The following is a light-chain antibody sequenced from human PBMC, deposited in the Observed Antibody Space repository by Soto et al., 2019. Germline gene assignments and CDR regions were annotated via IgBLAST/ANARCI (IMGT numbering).Light chain of an antibody. J-gene: IGLJ2*01. CDR2: EVN. V-gene: IGLV2-23*02. CDR3: CSYGGDRI. Sequence: QSALTQPASVSGSPGQSIAISCTGTSSNVGGYNFVSWYQQHPGKAPKLLIYEVNKRPSGVSNRFSGSKSDNTASLTISGLQAEDEADYYCCSYGGDRIFGGWTKVTVL. CDR1: SSNVGGYNF.